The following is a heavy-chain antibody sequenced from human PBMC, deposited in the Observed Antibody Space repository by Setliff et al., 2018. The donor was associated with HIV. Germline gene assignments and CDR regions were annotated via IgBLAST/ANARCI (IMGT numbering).Heavy chain of an antibody. Sequence: PSETLSLTCTVSGGSITRTPYYWGRIRQPPGKGLEWIGSIHHSGTAYDNPSLKSRVTISVDPSKNQILLRLSSVTAADTAVYYCARLSGGMVPNYWGQGTLVTVS. D-gene: IGHD3-10*01. V-gene: IGHV4-39*01. CDR2: IHHSGTA. CDR3: ARLSGGMVPNY. J-gene: IGHJ4*02. CDR1: GGSITRTPYY.